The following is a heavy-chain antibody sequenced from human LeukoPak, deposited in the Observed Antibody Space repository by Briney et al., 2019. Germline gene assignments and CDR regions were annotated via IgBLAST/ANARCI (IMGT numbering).Heavy chain of an antibody. V-gene: IGHV1-8*01. CDR2: MNPNSGNT. J-gene: IGHJ6*03. Sequence: ASVKVSCKASGYTFTSYDINWVRQASGQGLEWMGWMNPNSGNTGYAQKFQDRVTMTRNTSISTAYMELSSLRSEDTAVYYCARGYGSSSDYYMDVWGKGTTVTVSS. D-gene: IGHD6-13*01. CDR3: ARGYGSSSDYYMDV. CDR1: GYTFTSYD.